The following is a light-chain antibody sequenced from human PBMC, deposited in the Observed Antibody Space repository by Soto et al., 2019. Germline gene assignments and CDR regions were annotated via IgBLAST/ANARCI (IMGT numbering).Light chain of an antibody. CDR2: GAT. V-gene: IGLV1-40*01. CDR1: SSNIGAGYD. CDR3: CLYIGATTYV. Sequence: QSVLTQPPSVSGAPGQRVTISCTGSSSNIGAGYDVHWYQQHPGTAPRLLIYGATHRPSGVPERFSGSRSGSSASLTITGLQTDDEADYYCCLYIGATTYVFGTGTKLTVL. J-gene: IGLJ1*01.